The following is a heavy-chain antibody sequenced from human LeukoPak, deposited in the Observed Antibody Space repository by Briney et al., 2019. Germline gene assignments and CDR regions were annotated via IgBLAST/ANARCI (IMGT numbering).Heavy chain of an antibody. CDR1: GGSISSYY. D-gene: IGHD3-16*01. V-gene: IGHV4-59*01. CDR2: IYYSGST. J-gene: IGHJ4*02. Sequence: KPSETLSLTCTVSGGSISSYYWSWIRQPPGKGLEWIGYIYYSGSTNYNPSLKSRVTISVDTSKNQFSLKLNSVTAADTAVYYCARSHSVWPSFDYWGQGTLVTVSS. CDR3: ARSHSVWPSFDY.